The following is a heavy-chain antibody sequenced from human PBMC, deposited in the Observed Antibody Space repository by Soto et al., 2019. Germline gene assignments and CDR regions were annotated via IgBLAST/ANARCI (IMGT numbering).Heavy chain of an antibody. Sequence: GGSLRLSCAASGFRFSSYAMNWVRQAPGKGLEWVSVISGSGGSPYYADSVKGRFTISRDNSKSTLFLQMNSLRAEDTAVYYCAKDYYGDFWSFDYWGQGALVTVSS. CDR1: GFRFSSYA. V-gene: IGHV3-23*01. CDR2: ISGSGGSP. CDR3: AKDYYGDFWSFDY. J-gene: IGHJ4*02. D-gene: IGHD4-17*01.